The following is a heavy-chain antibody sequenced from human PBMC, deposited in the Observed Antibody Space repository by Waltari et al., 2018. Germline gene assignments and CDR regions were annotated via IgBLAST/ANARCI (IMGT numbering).Heavy chain of an antibody. CDR3: ARERHPLMEVGYLLALDP. CDR2: ISDDNGHT. V-gene: IGHV1-18*01. D-gene: IGHD2-21*01. J-gene: IGHJ5*02. Sequence: QVQLIQSETEVTKPGASVKVSCRASGYNFGYFGISWVRQAPGQGLAWMGWISDDNGHTNHAQKVLDRLIMTKDTSTTTVYMELKYVTPDDTAVYYCARERHPLMEVGYLLALDPWGQGTLVTVSS. CDR1: GYNFGYFG.